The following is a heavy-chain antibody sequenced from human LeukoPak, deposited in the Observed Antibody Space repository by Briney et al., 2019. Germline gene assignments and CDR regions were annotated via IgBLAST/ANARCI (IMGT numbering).Heavy chain of an antibody. V-gene: IGHV4-61*02. CDR3: ARVTIFGVVFDP. CDR2: IYTSGST. J-gene: IGHJ5*02. D-gene: IGHD3-3*01. CDR1: GGSISSGSYY. Sequence: PSETLSLTCTVSGGSISSGSYYWRWIRQPAGKGLEWIGRIYTSGSTTYTPSLKNRVTISVDTPQNQSSLKLTSVTAADTAVYYCARVTIFGVVFDPWGQGTLVTVSS.